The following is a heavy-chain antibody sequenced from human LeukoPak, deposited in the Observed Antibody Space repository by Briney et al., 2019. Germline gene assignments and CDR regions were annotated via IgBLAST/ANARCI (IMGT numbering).Heavy chain of an antibody. V-gene: IGHV3-7*01. CDR2: IKQDGSEK. J-gene: IGHJ3*02. CDR1: GFSFSDYA. D-gene: IGHD1-7*01. Sequence: GGSLRLSCAASGFSFSDYAIYWVRQAPGKGLEWVANIKQDGSEKYYVDSVKGRFTISRDNAKNSLYLQMNSLRAEDTAVYYCARNNWNFGDAFDIWGQGTMVTVSS. CDR3: ARNNWNFGDAFDI.